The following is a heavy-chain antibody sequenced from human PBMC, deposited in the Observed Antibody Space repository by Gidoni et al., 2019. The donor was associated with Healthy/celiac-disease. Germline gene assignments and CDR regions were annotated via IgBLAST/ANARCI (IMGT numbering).Heavy chain of an antibody. J-gene: IGHJ6*02. D-gene: IGHD3-10*01. CDR1: GFTFSSYG. Sequence: VESGGGVVQPGRSLRLSCAASGFTFSSYGMHWVRQAPGEGLEWVAVISYDGSNKYYADSVKGRFTISRDNSKNTLYLQMNSLRAEDTAVYYCAKDLRGGGMDVWGQGTTVTVSS. CDR2: ISYDGSNK. CDR3: AKDLRGGGMDV. V-gene: IGHV3-30*18.